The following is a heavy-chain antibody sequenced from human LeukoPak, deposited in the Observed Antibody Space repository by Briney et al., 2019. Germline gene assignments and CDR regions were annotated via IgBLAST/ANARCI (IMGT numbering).Heavy chain of an antibody. CDR2: IKQDGSEK. Sequence: PGGSLRLSCAASGFTFSSYWMSWVRQAPGKELEWVANIKQDGSEKYYVDSVKGRFTIPRDNAENSLYLQMNSLRAEDTAVYYCAKRLNAMLEAHDAFDIWGQGTMVTVSS. D-gene: IGHD3-10*02. J-gene: IGHJ3*02. CDR1: GFTFSSYW. CDR3: AKRLNAMLEAHDAFDI. V-gene: IGHV3-7*01.